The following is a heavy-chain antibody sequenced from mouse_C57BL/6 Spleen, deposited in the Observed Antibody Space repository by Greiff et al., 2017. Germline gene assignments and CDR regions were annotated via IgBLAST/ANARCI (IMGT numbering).Heavy chain of an antibody. D-gene: IGHD2-3*01. CDR3: ARDGDDGYYEGFAY. CDR1: GFTFSSYA. J-gene: IGHJ3*01. Sequence: EVKLMESGGGLVKPGGSLKLSCAASGFTFSSYAMSWVRQTPEKRLEWVATISDGGSYTYYPDNVKGRFTISRDNAKNNLYLQMSHLKSEDTAMYYCARDGDDGYYEGFAYWGQGTLVTVS. CDR2: ISDGGSYT. V-gene: IGHV5-4*01.